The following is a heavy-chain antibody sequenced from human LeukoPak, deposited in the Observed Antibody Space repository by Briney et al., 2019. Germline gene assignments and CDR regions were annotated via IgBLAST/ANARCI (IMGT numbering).Heavy chain of an antibody. CDR1: GFMFPIHW. Sequence: GGSLRPSCAASGFMFPIHWMTWVRQAPGKGLEWVANINERGSETYYADYVKGRFTISRDNTKKSLFLQLNSLSVEDTAMYYCAKDYSFSNFNWGQGTLVTVSS. D-gene: IGHD2-15*01. CDR2: INERGSET. V-gene: IGHV3-7*01. CDR3: AKDYSFSNFN. J-gene: IGHJ4*02.